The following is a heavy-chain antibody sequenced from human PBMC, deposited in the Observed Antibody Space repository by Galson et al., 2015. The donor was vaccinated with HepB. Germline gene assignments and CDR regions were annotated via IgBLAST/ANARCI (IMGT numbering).Heavy chain of an antibody. D-gene: IGHD3-3*01. CDR1: GYTFTSYG. V-gene: IGHV1-18*04. J-gene: IGHJ6*02. CDR3: ARDPLLHDFWSGQTGRDYYYYGMDV. Sequence: SVKVSCKASGYTFTSYGISWVRQAPGQGLEWMGWISAYNGNTNYAQKLQGRVTMTTDTSTSTAYMELRSLRSDDTAVYYCARDPLLHDFWSGQTGRDYYYYGMDVWGQGTTVTVSS. CDR2: ISAYNGNT.